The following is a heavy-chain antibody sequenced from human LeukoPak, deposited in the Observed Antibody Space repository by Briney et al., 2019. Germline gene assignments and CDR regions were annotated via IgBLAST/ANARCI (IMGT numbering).Heavy chain of an antibody. Sequence: GGSLRLSCAASGFTFSSYAMSWVRQAPGKGLEWVSAISGSGSSTYYADSVKGRFTVSRHNSKNTLYLQMNSLRPEDTAVYYCAGDEPLGSWGQGTLVTVSS. CDR3: AGDEPLGS. J-gene: IGHJ4*02. CDR1: GFTFSSYA. CDR2: ISGSGSST. V-gene: IGHV3-23*01.